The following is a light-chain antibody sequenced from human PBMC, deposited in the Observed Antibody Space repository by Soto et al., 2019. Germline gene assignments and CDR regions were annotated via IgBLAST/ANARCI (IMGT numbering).Light chain of an antibody. J-gene: IGLJ2*01. CDR3: SSYIVSSTLVV. CDR1: SSDVGAYNY. CDR2: DVR. V-gene: IGLV2-14*01. Sequence: QSALTQPASVSGSPGQSITISCTGTSSDVGAYNYVSWYQQHPGKAPKLMIYDVRNRPSGVSNRFSGSKSGNTASLTISGLQAEDEADYYCSSYIVSSTLVVFGGGTKVTVL.